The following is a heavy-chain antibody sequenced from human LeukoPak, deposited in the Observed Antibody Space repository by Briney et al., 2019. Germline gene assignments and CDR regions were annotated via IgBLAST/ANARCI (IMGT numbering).Heavy chain of an antibody. D-gene: IGHD6-19*01. CDR1: GGSISSGSYY. Sequence: SETLSLTCTVSGGSISSGSYYWSWIRQPAGKGLEWIGCIYTSGSTNYNASLKSRVTISVDTSKNQFSLKLSSVTAADTAVYYCARGHYSSGWYRGFDYWGQGTLVTVSS. J-gene: IGHJ4*02. V-gene: IGHV4-61*02. CDR3: ARGHYSSGWYRGFDY. CDR2: IYTSGST.